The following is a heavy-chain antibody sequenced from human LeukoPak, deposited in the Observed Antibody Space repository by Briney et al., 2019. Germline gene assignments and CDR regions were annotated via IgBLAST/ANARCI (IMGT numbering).Heavy chain of an antibody. Sequence: GGSLRLSCAASGFTFSDYWMHWVRQAPGKGLMCVSRINSDGSSTSYADSVKGRFTISRDNAKNTRYLQMNSLRAEDTAVYYCARAGWGSDVDYWGQGTLVTVSS. CDR3: ARAGWGSDVDY. CDR1: GFTFSDYW. D-gene: IGHD3-16*01. CDR2: INSDGSST. J-gene: IGHJ4*02. V-gene: IGHV3-74*01.